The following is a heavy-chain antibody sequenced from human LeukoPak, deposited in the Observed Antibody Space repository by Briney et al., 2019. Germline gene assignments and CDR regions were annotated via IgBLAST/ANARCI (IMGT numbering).Heavy chain of an antibody. D-gene: IGHD5-18*01. CDR3: AKEAAMGDFDY. CDR2: ISYDGSDK. J-gene: IGHJ4*02. CDR1: GFTFNNYG. Sequence: GRSLRLSCAASGFTFNNYGMHWVRQAPGKGLEWLAAISYDGSDKYHADSVKGRFTISRDNSKNTLSLQMNSLRTEDTAVYYCAKEAAMGDFDYWGQGSLVTASS. V-gene: IGHV3-30*18.